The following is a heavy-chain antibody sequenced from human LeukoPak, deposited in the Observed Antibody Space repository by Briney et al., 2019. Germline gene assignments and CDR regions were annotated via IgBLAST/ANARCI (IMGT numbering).Heavy chain of an antibody. CDR2: IYYTGST. J-gene: IGHJ4*02. CDR3: ARADTSGSYYDY. CDR1: GGSISSSY. D-gene: IGHD1-26*01. Sequence: SETLSLTCTVSGGSISSSYWSWIRQPPGKGLEWIGYIYYTGSTTYNPSLKSRVTISVDTSKNQFSLKLRSVTAADTAVYYCARADTSGSYYDYWGQGTLVTVSS. V-gene: IGHV4-59*01.